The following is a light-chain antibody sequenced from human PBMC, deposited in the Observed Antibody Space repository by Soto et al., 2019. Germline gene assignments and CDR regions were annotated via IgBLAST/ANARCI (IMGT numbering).Light chain of an antibody. J-gene: IGLJ1*01. Sequence: QSVLTQPPSASGSAGQSVTISCTGTSSDVGGYDFVAWHQQHPGKAPRLMIYDVSKRPSGVPDRFSGSKSGYTASLTVSGLQAEDEADYYCSSFVGGNIYVFGTGTKVTVL. CDR2: DVS. V-gene: IGLV2-8*01. CDR1: SSDVGGYDF. CDR3: SSFVGGNIYV.